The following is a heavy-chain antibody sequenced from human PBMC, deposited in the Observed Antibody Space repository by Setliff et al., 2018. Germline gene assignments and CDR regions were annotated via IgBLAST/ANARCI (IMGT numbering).Heavy chain of an antibody. J-gene: IGHJ3*02. CDR3: ARDVFPYHYEGAFDI. Sequence: ASVKVSCKASGYTFTSHYMHWVRQAPGLGLEWIGTINPSSGRTSYAQKFQGIVTMTRDTSTSTVYMDMSSLRSEDTAVYYCARDVFPYHYEGAFDIWGKGTMVTVSS. D-gene: IGHD3-22*01. CDR2: INPSSGRT. V-gene: IGHV1-46*01. CDR1: GYTFTSHY.